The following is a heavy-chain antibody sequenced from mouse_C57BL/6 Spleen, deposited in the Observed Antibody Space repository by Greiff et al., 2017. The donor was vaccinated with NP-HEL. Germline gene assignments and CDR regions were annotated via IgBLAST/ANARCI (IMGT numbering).Heavy chain of an antibody. CDR2: ISSGSSTI. CDR3: ATDSSYY. CDR1: GFTFSDYG. Sequence: DVKLQESGGGLVKPGGSLKLSCAASGFTFSDYGMHWVRQASEKGLEWVAYISSGSSTIYYADTVKGRFTISRDNAKNTLFLQMTSLRSEDTAMYYCATDSSYYWGQGTTLTVSS. J-gene: IGHJ2*01. V-gene: IGHV5-17*01. D-gene: IGHD3-2*02.